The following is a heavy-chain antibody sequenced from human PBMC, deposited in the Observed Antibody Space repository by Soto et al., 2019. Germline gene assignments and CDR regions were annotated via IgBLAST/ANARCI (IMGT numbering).Heavy chain of an antibody. CDR3: ARDRFWNGPSDY. CDR2: LNTYNGNR. J-gene: IGHJ4*02. CDR1: GYTFTSYG. D-gene: IGHD3-3*01. Sequence: ASVKVSCKTAGYTFTSYGISWVRQAPGQGLEWMAWLNTYNGNRIYAQEIEGRVSMTTDTSTGTAYMELKNLNSDDTAMYYCARDRFWNGPSDYWGQGTLVTVSS. V-gene: IGHV1-18*04.